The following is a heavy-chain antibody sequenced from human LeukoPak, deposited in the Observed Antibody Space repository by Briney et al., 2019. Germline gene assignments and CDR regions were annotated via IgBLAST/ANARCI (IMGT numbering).Heavy chain of an antibody. J-gene: IGHJ6*03. V-gene: IGHV3-30*02. D-gene: IGHD3-10*01. CDR1: GFTFSSYG. CDR3: AEDGITMVRGVISGYYYYMDV. CDR2: IRYDGSNK. Sequence: PGGSLRLSCAASGFTFSSYGMHWVRQAPGKGLEWVAFIRYDGSNKYYADSVKGRFTISRDNSKNTLYLQMNSLRAEDTAVYYCAEDGITMVRGVISGYYYYMDVWGKGTTVTISS.